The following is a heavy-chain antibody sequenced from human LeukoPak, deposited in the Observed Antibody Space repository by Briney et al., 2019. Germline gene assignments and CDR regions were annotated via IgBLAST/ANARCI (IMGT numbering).Heavy chain of an antibody. J-gene: IGHJ6*03. Sequence: SLRLSCAASGFTFDDYAMHCVRQAPGKGLEWVSGTSWDSGNIAYVDFVGGRFTISRDNAKNSLSLQMNSLSDEDTAVYYCAKDAYGGATFFYYMDVWGKGTTVTVSS. CDR3: AKDAYGGATFFYYMDV. V-gene: IGHV3-9*01. CDR2: TSWDSGNI. CDR1: GFTFDDYA. D-gene: IGHD2/OR15-2a*01.